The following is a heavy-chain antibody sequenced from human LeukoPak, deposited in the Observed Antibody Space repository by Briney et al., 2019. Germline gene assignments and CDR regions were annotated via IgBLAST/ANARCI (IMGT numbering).Heavy chain of an antibody. V-gene: IGHV3-21*01. CDR2: ISSSSSYI. CDR1: GFTFSSYS. J-gene: IGHJ3*02. D-gene: IGHD3-22*01. Sequence: GGSLRLSCAASGFTFSSYSMNWVRQAPGKGLEWVSSISSSSSYIYYADSVKGRITISRDNAKNSLYLQMNSLRAEDTAVYYCARDPGPNYYYHSSTYYYNAFDIWGQGTMVTVSS. CDR3: ARDPGPNYYYHSSTYYYNAFDI.